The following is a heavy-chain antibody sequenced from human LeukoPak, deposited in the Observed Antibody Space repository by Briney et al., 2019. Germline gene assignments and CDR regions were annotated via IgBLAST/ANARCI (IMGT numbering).Heavy chain of an antibody. V-gene: IGHV3-21*01. CDR3: ARWYSSSWYGYAFDI. J-gene: IGHJ3*02. Sequence: GGSLRLSCAASGFTFSSYSMNWVRQAPGKGLEWVSSISSSSSYIYYADSVKGRFTISRDNAKNSLYLQMNSLRAEDTAVYYCARWYSSSWYGYAFDIWGQGTMVTVSS. D-gene: IGHD6-13*01. CDR1: GFTFSSYS. CDR2: ISSSSSYI.